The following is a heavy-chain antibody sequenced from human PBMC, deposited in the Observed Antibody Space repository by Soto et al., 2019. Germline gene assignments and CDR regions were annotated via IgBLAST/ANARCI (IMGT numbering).Heavy chain of an antibody. CDR3: AKVLLNNNPGGDYDYICGSYRSRYFDY. Sequence: GGSLRLSCAASGFTFSSYGMHWVRQAPGKGLEWVAVISYDGSNKYYADSVKGRFTISRDNSKNTLYLQMNSLRAEDTAVYYCAKVLLNNNPGGDYDYICGSYRSRYFDYWGQGTLVTVSS. CDR1: GFTFSSYG. V-gene: IGHV3-30*18. CDR2: ISYDGSNK. J-gene: IGHJ4*02. D-gene: IGHD3-16*02.